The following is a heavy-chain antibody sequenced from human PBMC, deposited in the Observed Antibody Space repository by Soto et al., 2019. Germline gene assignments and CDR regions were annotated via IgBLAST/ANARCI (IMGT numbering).Heavy chain of an antibody. CDR2: VIPIFQTA. J-gene: IGHJ4*02. CDR1: GGTFSSYA. V-gene: IGHV1-69*06. D-gene: IGHD2-21*01. Sequence: QVQLVQSGAEVKKPGYSVKVSCKASGGTFSSYAFTWVRQAPGQGLEWMGGVIPIFQTADYAQNFQGRVTITADKSTSTAYMELSSLRSEDTAVYYCSRGGGGSNPFYFDLWGQGTLVTV. CDR3: SRGGGGSNPFYFDL.